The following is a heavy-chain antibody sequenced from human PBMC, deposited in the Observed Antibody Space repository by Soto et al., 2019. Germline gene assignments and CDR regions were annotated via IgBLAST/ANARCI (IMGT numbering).Heavy chain of an antibody. J-gene: IGHJ4*02. Sequence: EVQLVESGGGLVQPGGSLRLSCAASGFTFSDHYMDWVRQAPGKGLEWIGRIKNKANSYSTEYTASVKGRFTISRDDSKSSLFLQMNSVKAEYTALYYCTRVRWGATARYFDYWGRGTLVSVSS. CDR1: GFTFSDHY. CDR3: TRVRWGATARYFDY. CDR2: IKNKANSYST. D-gene: IGHD1-26*01. V-gene: IGHV3-72*01.